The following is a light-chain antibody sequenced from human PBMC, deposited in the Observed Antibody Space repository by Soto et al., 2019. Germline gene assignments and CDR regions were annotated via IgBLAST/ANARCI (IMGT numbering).Light chain of an antibody. Sequence: QSALTQPASVSGSPGQSITISCSGTSSDFNYYNSVSWYQHHPGEAPKLMIYNVSNRPSGVSSRFSGSKSGNTASLTISGLQAEDEADYYCTSYTSSSTYVFGTGTKVTVL. V-gene: IGLV2-14*03. CDR2: NVS. CDR3: TSYTSSSTYV. J-gene: IGLJ1*01. CDR1: SSDFNYYNS.